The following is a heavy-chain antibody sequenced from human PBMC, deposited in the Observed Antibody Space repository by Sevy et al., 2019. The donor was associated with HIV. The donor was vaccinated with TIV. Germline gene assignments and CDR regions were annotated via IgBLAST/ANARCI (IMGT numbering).Heavy chain of an antibody. D-gene: IGHD3-3*01. V-gene: IGHV3-30*18. J-gene: IGHJ4*02. CDR1: GFTFSSYG. Sequence: GGSLRLSCAASGFTFSSYGMHWVRQAPGKGLEWVAVISYDGSNKYYADSVKGGFTISRDNSKNTLYLQMISLGAEDTAVYYCAKEAGSGRVTIFGVVIKGFIDYWGQGTLVTVSS. CDR2: ISYDGSNK. CDR3: AKEAGSGRVTIFGVVIKGFIDY.